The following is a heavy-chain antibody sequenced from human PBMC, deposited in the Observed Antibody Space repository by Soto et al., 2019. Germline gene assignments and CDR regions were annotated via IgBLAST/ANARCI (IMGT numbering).Heavy chain of an antibody. Sequence: GASVKVSCKASGYTFTSYGISWVRQAPGQGLEWIGWISAYNGNTNYAQKLQGRVTMTTDTSTSTAYMELRSLRSDDTAVYYCARIRPLQPTYYDFWSGPSDYWGQGTLVTVSS. V-gene: IGHV1-18*01. J-gene: IGHJ4*02. CDR2: ISAYNGNT. D-gene: IGHD3-3*01. CDR3: ARIRPLQPTYYDFWSGPSDY. CDR1: GYTFTSYG.